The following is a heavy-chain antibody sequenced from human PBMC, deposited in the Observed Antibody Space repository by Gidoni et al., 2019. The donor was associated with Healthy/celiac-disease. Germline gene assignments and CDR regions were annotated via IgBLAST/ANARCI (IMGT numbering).Heavy chain of an antibody. Sequence: QAKLGQSGSEVKNTGSSVRVPCKAQGSHARAYTFSWVRQGPGQGLEWMAMIFPALNLTNYAQKFQGRLTIIADKSTNTAYMDLSGLTSGDTAIYYCAREEGDVAGTVGVFWGQGTLVTVSS. CDR2: IFPALNLT. D-gene: IGHD3-3*01. J-gene: IGHJ4*02. CDR1: GSHARAYT. CDR3: AREEGDVAGTVGVF. V-gene: IGHV1-69*04.